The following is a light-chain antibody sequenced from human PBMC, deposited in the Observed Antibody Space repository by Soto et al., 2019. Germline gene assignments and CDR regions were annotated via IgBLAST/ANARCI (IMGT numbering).Light chain of an antibody. V-gene: IGKV1-27*01. CDR1: QDINIY. CDR2: APS. J-gene: IGKJ4*01. Sequence: DIQMTQSPSSLSASVGDRVTITCRAGQDINIYLAWYQQKPGKVPKLLISAPSTLQSGVPSRFSRSGSGTDFPLTISSLRPEGVATYYSRRYDGAPLTFGGGTKVEIK. CDR3: RRYDGAPLT.